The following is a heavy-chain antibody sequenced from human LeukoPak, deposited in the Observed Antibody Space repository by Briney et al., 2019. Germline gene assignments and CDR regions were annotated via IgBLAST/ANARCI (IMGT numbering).Heavy chain of an antibody. J-gene: IGHJ4*02. Sequence: PGGSLRLSCAASGFTFSSYAMSWVRQAPGKGLERVSAISGSGGSTYYADSLKGRSTISRDNSKNTLDLQMNSLRAEDTAVYYCAKGLKGCSGAGCYYFFDFWGQGTLVTVSS. CDR1: GFTFSSYA. V-gene: IGHV3-23*01. CDR2: ISGSGGST. D-gene: IGHD2-15*01. CDR3: AKGLKGCSGAGCYYFFDF.